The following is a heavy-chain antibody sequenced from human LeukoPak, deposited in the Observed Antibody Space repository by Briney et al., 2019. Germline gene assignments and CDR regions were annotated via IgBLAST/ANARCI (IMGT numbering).Heavy chain of an antibody. Sequence: SETLSLTCTVSGYSISSGYYWGWIRPPPGKGLEWIGSIYHSGSTYYNPSLKSRDTISVDTSKNQFSLKLSSVTAADTAVYYCAREVRFLEWLPFDPWGQGTLVTVSS. J-gene: IGHJ5*02. CDR2: IYHSGST. V-gene: IGHV4-38-2*02. CDR1: GYSISSGYY. CDR3: AREVRFLEWLPFDP. D-gene: IGHD3-3*01.